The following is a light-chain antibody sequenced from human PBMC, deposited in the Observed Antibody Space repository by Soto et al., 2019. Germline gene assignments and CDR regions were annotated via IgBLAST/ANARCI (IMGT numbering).Light chain of an antibody. J-gene: IGLJ1*01. CDR1: SSDIGGYTY. CDR2: GVN. Sequence: QSALTQPASMSGSPGQSITISCTGTSSDIGGYTYVSWYQQYPGKAPKLMIYGVNNRPSGVSNRFSGSKSGNTASLTISRLQAEDEADYYCTSYTSSSTLVFGTGTKVTVL. CDR3: TSYTSSSTLV. V-gene: IGLV2-14*03.